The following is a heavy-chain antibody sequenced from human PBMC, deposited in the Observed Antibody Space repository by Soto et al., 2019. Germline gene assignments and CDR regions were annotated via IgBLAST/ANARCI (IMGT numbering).Heavy chain of an antibody. Sequence: QLQLQESGPGLVKPSETLSLTCTVSGGSISSSSYYWGWIRQPPGKGLDWIGSISYSRSTYYNPSLKSRATVSVDTSKNQFSLELTSVTAADTVVYYCARPHGDPLGYWGQGTLVTVSS. J-gene: IGHJ4*02. V-gene: IGHV4-39*01. CDR3: ARPHGDPLGY. CDR2: ISYSRST. CDR1: GGSISSSSYY. D-gene: IGHD4-17*01.